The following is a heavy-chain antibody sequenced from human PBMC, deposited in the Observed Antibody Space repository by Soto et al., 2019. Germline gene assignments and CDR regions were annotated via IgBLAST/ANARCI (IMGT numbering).Heavy chain of an antibody. D-gene: IGHD2-15*01. Sequence: PSETLSLTCTVSGGSISSYYWSWIRQPPGKGLEWIGYIYYSGSTNYNPSLKSRVTISVDTSKNQFSLKLSSVTAADTAVYYCARHSYCSGGSCYRYWYFDLWGRGTLVTISS. J-gene: IGHJ2*01. CDR2: IYYSGST. CDR3: ARHSYCSGGSCYRYWYFDL. CDR1: GGSISSYY. V-gene: IGHV4-59*08.